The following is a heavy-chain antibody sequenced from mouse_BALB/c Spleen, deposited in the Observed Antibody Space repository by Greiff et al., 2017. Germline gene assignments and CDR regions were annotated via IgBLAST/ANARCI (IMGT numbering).Heavy chain of an antibody. J-gene: IGHJ4*01. V-gene: IGHV3-2*02. Sequence: DVQLQESGPGLVKPSQSLSLTCTVTGYSITSDYAWNWIRQFPGNKLEWMGYISYSGSTSYNPSLKSRISITRDTSKNQFFLQLNSVTTEDTATYYCARPAPYYAMDDWGQGTSVTVSS. CDR2: ISYSGST. CDR3: ARPAPYYAMDD. CDR1: GYSITSDYA.